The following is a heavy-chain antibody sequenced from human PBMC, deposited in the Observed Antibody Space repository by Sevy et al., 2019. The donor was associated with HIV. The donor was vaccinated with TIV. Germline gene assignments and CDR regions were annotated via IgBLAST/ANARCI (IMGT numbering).Heavy chain of an antibody. J-gene: IGHJ4*02. CDR1: GFTFSKAW. D-gene: IGHD3-3*01. V-gene: IGHV3-15*01. Sequence: GGSLRLSCAASGFTFSKAWMSWVRQAPGKGLEWVGRIKSNTDGGTTDYAEPVKGRFTISRDDSKNTLYLQVNSLKTDDTAVYCCTTKKDFWSGYFYFDYWGQGTLVTVSS. CDR2: IKSNTDGGTT. CDR3: TTKKDFWSGYFYFDY.